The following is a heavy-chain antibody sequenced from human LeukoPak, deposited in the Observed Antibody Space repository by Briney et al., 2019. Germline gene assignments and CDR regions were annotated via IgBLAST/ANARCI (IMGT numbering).Heavy chain of an antibody. V-gene: IGHV4-4*02. CDR2: ISHSGST. Sequence: PSGTLSLTCAVSGGSISISNSNWWSWVRQPPGKGLEWMGEISHSGSTNYNPPLKSRVTISVDKSKNQFSLKLSSVTAADTAVYYCARGLRITMVRGVIGMGSPSDYWGQGTLVTVSS. CDR3: ARGLRITMVRGVIGMGSPSDY. J-gene: IGHJ4*02. CDR1: GGSISISNSNW. D-gene: IGHD3-10*01.